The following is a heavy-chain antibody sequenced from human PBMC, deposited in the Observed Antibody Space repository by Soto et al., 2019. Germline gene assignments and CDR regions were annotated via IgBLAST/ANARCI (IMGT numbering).Heavy chain of an antibody. Sequence: PSQTLSLTCAISGDSVSINSAAWNWIRQSPSRGLEWLGRTYYRSKWYNDYAVSVKSRITINPDTSKNQFSLQLNSVTPEDTAVYYCARNSSGWYGDYYHYHGMDVWGQGTTVTVSS. D-gene: IGHD6-19*01. CDR2: TYYRSKWYN. CDR3: ARNSSGWYGDYYHYHGMDV. V-gene: IGHV6-1*01. CDR1: GDSVSINSAA. J-gene: IGHJ6*02.